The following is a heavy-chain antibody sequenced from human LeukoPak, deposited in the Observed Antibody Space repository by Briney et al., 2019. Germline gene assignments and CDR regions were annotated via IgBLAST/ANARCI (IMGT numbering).Heavy chain of an antibody. J-gene: IGHJ6*03. D-gene: IGHD5-12*01. Sequence: SETLSLTCAVYGGSFSGYYWSWIRPPPGKGLEWIGEINHSGSTNYNPSLKSRVTISVDTSKNQFSLKLSSVTAADTAVYYCARDGGYSGYDYLGMYYYYYYMDVRGKGTTVTVSS. CDR2: INHSGST. V-gene: IGHV4-34*01. CDR1: GGSFSGYY. CDR3: ARDGGYSGYDYLGMYYYYYYMDV.